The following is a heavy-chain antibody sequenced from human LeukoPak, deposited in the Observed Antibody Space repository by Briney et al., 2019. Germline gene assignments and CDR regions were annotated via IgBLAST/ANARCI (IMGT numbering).Heavy chain of an antibody. Sequence: SGKPCCYASGGTFSSSAISWGRQSPGQGLGCLRGIIPFLGIAKYTQKFQGRVTITADKSTSTAYMELSSLRTEDTAVYYRARDVGEGSGWYEAFLGYWGQGTLVTVSS. CDR3: ARDVGEGSGWYEAFLGY. J-gene: IGHJ4*02. CDR1: GGTFSSSA. D-gene: IGHD6-13*01. CDR2: IIPFLGIA. V-gene: IGHV1-69*04.